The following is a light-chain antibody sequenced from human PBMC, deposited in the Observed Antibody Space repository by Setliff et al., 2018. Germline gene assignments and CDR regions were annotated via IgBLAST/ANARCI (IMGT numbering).Light chain of an antibody. V-gene: IGLV2-14*01. J-gene: IGLJ1*01. CDR3: SAYTSSSTYV. CDR1: IGDVGAYDF. CDR2: EVT. Sequence: QSALTQPASVSGSPGQSITISCSGTIGDVGAYDFVSWYQHHPGKAHKLVIYEVTNRPSGISNRFSGSKSGNSASLIISGLQAEDEADYYCSAYTSSSTYVFGTGTKVTVL.